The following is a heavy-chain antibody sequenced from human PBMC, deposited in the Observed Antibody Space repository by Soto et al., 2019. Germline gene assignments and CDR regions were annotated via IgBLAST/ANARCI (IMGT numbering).Heavy chain of an antibody. Sequence: SETLSLTCAVYGGSFSGHSWTWIRQSPGKGLEWIGDINHSGRVNYSPSLKSRVTISLDTSKNQFSLTLSAVTAADTAMYYCSTRAYDTNGYYRFDPWGQGTLVTVSS. D-gene: IGHD3-22*01. CDR1: GGSFSGHS. V-gene: IGHV4-34*01. CDR3: STRAYDTNGYYRFDP. J-gene: IGHJ5*01. CDR2: INHSGRV.